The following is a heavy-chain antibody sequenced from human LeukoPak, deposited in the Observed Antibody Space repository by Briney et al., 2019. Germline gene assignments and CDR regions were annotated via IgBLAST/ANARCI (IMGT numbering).Heavy chain of an antibody. CDR2: IYYSGST. CDR1: GGSISSYY. V-gene: IGHV4-59*08. Sequence: SETLSLTCTVSGGSISSYYWSWIRQPPGKGLEWIGYIYYSGSTNYNPSLKSRVTISVDTSKNQFSLKLSFVTAADTAVYYCARGWGSTTFDYWGQGTLVTVSS. J-gene: IGHJ4*02. CDR3: ARGWGSTTFDY. D-gene: IGHD3-16*01.